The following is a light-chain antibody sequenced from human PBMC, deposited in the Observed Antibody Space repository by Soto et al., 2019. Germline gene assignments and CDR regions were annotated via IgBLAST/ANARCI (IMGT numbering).Light chain of an antibody. V-gene: IGKV3-20*01. J-gene: IGKJ5*01. CDR2: GAS. CDR3: QKYGSSLIT. Sequence: ESVLTQSPGTLSLSPGERATLSCRASQSVSSSYLAWYQQKHGQAPRLLIYGASSRATGIPDMFSGSGSGTDFTLTISRLEPEDFAVYYCQKYGSSLITFGQGTRLEIK. CDR1: QSVSSSY.